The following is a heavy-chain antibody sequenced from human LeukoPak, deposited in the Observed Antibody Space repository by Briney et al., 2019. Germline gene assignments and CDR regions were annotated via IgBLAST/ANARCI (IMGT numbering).Heavy chain of an antibody. CDR1: GFSFSSYW. J-gene: IGHJ6*03. CDR3: ARLSAYYYGSYFYYYMDV. CDR2: IRQDESER. Sequence: GGSLRLSCEGSGFSFSSYWMTWVRQLPGKGLEWVANIRQDESERYFADSVKGRFTISRDNAKKSVYLHMSSLRAEDTAPYYCARLSAYYYGSYFYYYMDVWGKGTTVTVSS. V-gene: IGHV3-7*01. D-gene: IGHD3-10*01.